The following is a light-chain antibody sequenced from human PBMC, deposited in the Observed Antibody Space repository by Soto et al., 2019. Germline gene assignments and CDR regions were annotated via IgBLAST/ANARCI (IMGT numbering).Light chain of an antibody. V-gene: IGKV1-27*01. Sequence: DIQMTQSPSSLSASVGDRVTITCRASQGISNYLAWYQQKPGKVPKLLIYAASTLQSGFPSRFSGSGSGTDFALTISSLQPEDVATYYCQKYNSAPWTFGQGTNVEIK. CDR3: QKYNSAPWT. CDR1: QGISNY. J-gene: IGKJ1*01. CDR2: AAS.